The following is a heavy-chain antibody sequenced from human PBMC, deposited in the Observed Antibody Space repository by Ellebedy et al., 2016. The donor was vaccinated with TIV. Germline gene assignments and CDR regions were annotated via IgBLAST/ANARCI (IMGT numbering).Heavy chain of an antibody. D-gene: IGHD3-22*01. CDR2: INPNSGGT. CDR3: ARDPLTRITMIVPPY. V-gene: IGHV1-2*02. CDR1: GYTFTGYY. J-gene: IGHJ4*02. Sequence: ASVKVSCXASGYTFTGYYMHWVRQAPGQGLEWMGWINPNSGGTNYAQKFQGRVTMTRDTSISTAYMELSRLRSDDTAVYYCARDPLTRITMIVPPYWGQGTLVTVSS.